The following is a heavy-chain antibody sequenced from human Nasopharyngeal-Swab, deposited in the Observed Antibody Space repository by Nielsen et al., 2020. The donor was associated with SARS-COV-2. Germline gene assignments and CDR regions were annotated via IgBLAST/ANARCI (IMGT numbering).Heavy chain of an antibody. CDR3: AKEGATGWFDP. Sequence: SETLSLTCTVSGASITSQYWSWIRHPPGKGLEWIGYISHNSGTSYNPSLKSRVTTFMDTSKNQFSLRLRSVTAADTAVYYCAKEGATGWFDPWGQGTLATVSS. CDR1: GASITSQY. J-gene: IGHJ5*02. V-gene: IGHV4-59*11. CDR2: ISHNSGT.